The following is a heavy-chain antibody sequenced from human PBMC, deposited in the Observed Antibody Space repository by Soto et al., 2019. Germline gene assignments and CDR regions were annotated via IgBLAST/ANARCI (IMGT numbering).Heavy chain of an antibody. CDR1: GFTVSINY. V-gene: IGHV3-53*01. CDR3: ARAEYSDSWTAEFDY. J-gene: IGHJ4*02. CDR2: LFRDGTT. D-gene: IGHD6-13*01. Sequence: EVQLVESGGGLIQPGGSLRLSCAASGFTVSINYMSWVRQAPGKGLEWVSVLFRDGTTYYADSVKGRFTISRDNSMNTLYLQMNSVRAEYTAVYYCARAEYSDSWTAEFDYWGQGSLVTVSS.